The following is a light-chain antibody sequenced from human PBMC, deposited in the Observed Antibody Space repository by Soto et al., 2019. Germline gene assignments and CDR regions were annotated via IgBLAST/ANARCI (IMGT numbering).Light chain of an antibody. CDR1: TSDIGTYNY. Sequence: QSVLTQPASVSGSPGQSITISCTGTTSDIGTYNYVSWYQQLPGKAPKLMIFEVNNRPSGVSNRFSGSKSGNTASLSISGLQAEDEADYDCSSYTSTSTLWVFGGGTKLTVL. V-gene: IGLV2-14*01. CDR2: EVN. CDR3: SSYTSTSTLWV. J-gene: IGLJ3*02.